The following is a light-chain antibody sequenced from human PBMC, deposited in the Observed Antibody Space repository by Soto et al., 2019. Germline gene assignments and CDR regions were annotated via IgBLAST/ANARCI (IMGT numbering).Light chain of an antibody. CDR2: HVT. J-gene: IGLJ1*01. Sequence: QSALTQPASVSGSPGQSIPISCTGTRSDVGGYIYVSWYQQHPGKAPKLMIYHVTSRPSGVSYRFSGSKSGNTASLTISGLQADDEADYYCSSYKTGSTYVFTTAPQVTL. CDR3: SSYKTGSTYV. CDR1: RSDVGGYIY. V-gene: IGLV2-14*01.